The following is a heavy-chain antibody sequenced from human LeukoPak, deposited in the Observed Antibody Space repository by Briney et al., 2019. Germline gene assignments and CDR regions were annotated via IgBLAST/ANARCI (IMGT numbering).Heavy chain of an antibody. CDR2: IKQDGTEI. V-gene: IGHV3-7*01. Sequence: GGSLRLSCAASGFTFNNYWMTWFSQAPGKGLEWVANIKQDGTEIFYVDSVRGRFIISRDNAENSLYLQMNSLRVEDTAVYYCARTPDGADYWGQGTLVTASS. D-gene: IGHD3-10*01. CDR3: ARTPDGADY. J-gene: IGHJ4*02. CDR1: GFTFNNYW.